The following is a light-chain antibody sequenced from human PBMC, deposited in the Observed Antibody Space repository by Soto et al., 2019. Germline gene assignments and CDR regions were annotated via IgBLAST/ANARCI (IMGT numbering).Light chain of an antibody. CDR2: GAF. Sequence: ELVMTQSPATLSVSPGERATLSCRASQSVSSNLAWYQQKPGQAPRLLIYGAFTMATGIPPTFSVSGSGTECTLTISSLQSEDCAVYYCQQYNNWTPLTFGQGTKVEIK. CDR1: QSVSSN. CDR3: QQYNNWTPLT. J-gene: IGKJ1*01. V-gene: IGKV3-15*01.